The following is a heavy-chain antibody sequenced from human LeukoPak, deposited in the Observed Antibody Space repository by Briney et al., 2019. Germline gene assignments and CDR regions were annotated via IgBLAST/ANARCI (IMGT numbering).Heavy chain of an antibody. CDR2: ISGDAADI. CDR1: GFTFRNYG. D-gene: IGHD6-13*01. CDR3: AKIIAALNY. V-gene: IGHV3-23*01. J-gene: IGHJ4*02. Sequence: PGGSLRLSCAASGFTFRNYGMSWVRQAPGKGLEWVSAISGDAADIFYADSAKGRFTISRDNSKNTLYLQMNSLRAEDTAVYYCAKIIAALNYWGQGTLVAVSS.